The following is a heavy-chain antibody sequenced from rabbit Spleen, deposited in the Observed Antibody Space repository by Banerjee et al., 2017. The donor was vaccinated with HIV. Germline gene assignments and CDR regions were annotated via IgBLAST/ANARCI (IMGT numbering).Heavy chain of an antibody. J-gene: IGHJ6*01. CDR1: GFSFSDRDV. V-gene: IGHV1S45*01. D-gene: IGHD1-1*01. Sequence: QEQLVESGGGLVKPEGSLTLTCKASGFSFSDRDVMCWVRQAPGKGLEWIACINTATGKAVYASWAKGRFTISKPSSTTVTLQMTSLTAADTATYFCAREGGVRAFDVWGPGTLVTVS. CDR2: INTATGKA. CDR3: AREGGVRAFDV.